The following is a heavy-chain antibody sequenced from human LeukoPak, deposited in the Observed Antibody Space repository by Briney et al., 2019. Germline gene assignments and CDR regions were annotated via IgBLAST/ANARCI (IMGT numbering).Heavy chain of an antibody. CDR1: GFTFSSYS. CDR2: ISSGSSTI. CDR3: ARFRRGR. J-gene: IGHJ4*02. Sequence: GGSLRLSCAASGFTFSSYSMNWVRQAPGKGLEWVSYISSGSSTIYYADSVKGRFTISRDNAKNSLYLRMNSLRAEDTAVYYCARFRRGRWGQGTLVTVSS. V-gene: IGHV3-48*01.